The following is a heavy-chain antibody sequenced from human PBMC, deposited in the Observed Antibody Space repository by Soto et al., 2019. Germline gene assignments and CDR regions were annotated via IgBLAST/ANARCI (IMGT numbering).Heavy chain of an antibody. Sequence: EVQVVESGGGLVQPGGSLRLSCAASGFTFSRYGMNWVRQAPGKGLEWVAYISSSSSTIYYADSVKGRFTISRDNAKNSLSLQMNSLRDEETAVYYWARDGYCVSTTCYFLPDVWGPGTTVTVSS. CDR2: ISSSSSTI. CDR3: ARDGYCVSTTCYFLPDV. D-gene: IGHD2-2*03. J-gene: IGHJ6*02. CDR1: GFTFSRYG. V-gene: IGHV3-48*02.